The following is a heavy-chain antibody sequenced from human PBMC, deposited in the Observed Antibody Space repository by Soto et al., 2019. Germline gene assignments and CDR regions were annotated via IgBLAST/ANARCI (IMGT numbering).Heavy chain of an antibody. CDR1: GYTFTSYG. CDR2: ISAYNGNT. Sequence: GASVKVSCKASGYTFTSYGISWVRQAPGQGLEWMGWISAYNGNTNYAQKLQGRVTMTTDTSTSTAYMELRSLRSDDTAVYYCARGGYCSGGSCYWNYYYYGMDVWGQGTTVTVSS. V-gene: IGHV1-18*04. J-gene: IGHJ6*02. CDR3: ARGGYCSGGSCYWNYYYYGMDV. D-gene: IGHD2-15*01.